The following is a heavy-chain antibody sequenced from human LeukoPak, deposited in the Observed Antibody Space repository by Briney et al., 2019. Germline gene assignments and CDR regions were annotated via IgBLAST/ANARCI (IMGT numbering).Heavy chain of an antibody. D-gene: IGHD3-22*01. J-gene: IGHJ5*02. Sequence: LSGRSLRLSCAASGFTFSSYAMHWVRQAPGKGLEWVAVISYDGSNKYHADSVKGRFTISRDNSKNTLYLQMNSLRAEDTAVYYCARDLSSDDPWGQGTLVTVSS. V-gene: IGHV3-30*01. CDR1: GFTFSSYA. CDR2: ISYDGSNK. CDR3: ARDLSSDDP.